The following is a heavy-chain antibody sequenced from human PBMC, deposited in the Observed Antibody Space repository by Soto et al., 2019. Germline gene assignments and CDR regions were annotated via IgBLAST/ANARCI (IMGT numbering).Heavy chain of an antibody. CDR1: GFTFSSYG. V-gene: IGHV3-33*01. CDR3: AREADYDYGMDV. Sequence: GGSLRLSCAASGFTFSSYGMHWVRQAPGKGLEWVAVIWYDGSNKYYADSVKGRFTISRDNSKNTLYLQMNSLRAEDTAVYYCAREADYDYGMDVWGQGTTVTVSS. CDR2: IWYDGSNK. J-gene: IGHJ6*02.